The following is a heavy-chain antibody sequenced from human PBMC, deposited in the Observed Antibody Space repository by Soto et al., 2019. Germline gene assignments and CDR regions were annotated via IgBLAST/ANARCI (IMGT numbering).Heavy chain of an antibody. CDR2: IYYSGST. V-gene: IGHV4-59*01. J-gene: IGHJ2*01. D-gene: IGHD3-10*01. CDR3: ARDGLDYPRNWYFDL. Sequence: SETLSLTCTVSGGSISSYYWSWIRQPPGKGLEWIGYIYYSGSTNYNPSLKSRVTISVDTSKNQFSLKLSSVTAADTAVYYCARDGLDYPRNWYFDLWGRGTLLTVSS. CDR1: GGSISSYY.